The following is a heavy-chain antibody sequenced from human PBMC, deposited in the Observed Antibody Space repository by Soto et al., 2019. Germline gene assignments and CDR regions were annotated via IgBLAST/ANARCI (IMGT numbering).Heavy chain of an antibody. Sequence: GGSLRLSCAASGFTFSDYYMSWIRQAPGKGLEWVSYISSSGSTIYYADSVKGRFTISRDNSKSTLYLQMNSLRAEDTAVYYCAKYDGAGHYYRIDYWGQGTLVTVSS. D-gene: IGHD3-22*01. V-gene: IGHV3-11*01. CDR3: AKYDGAGHYYRIDY. J-gene: IGHJ4*02. CDR1: GFTFSDYY. CDR2: ISSSGSTI.